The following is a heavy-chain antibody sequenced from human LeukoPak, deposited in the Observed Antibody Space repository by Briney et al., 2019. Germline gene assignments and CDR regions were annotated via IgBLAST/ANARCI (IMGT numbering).Heavy chain of an antibody. Sequence: ASVKVSRKASGYTFSDYYIHWVRQAPGQGLEWMGWISPKSGGTNYGQNFQGRVTMTRDTSIDTAYMELSRLRPDDTAVYYCARHNYDFDFDSWGQGALVTVSS. V-gene: IGHV1-2*02. J-gene: IGHJ4*02. CDR3: ARHNYDFDFDS. CDR1: GYTFSDYY. D-gene: IGHD3-3*01. CDR2: ISPKSGGT.